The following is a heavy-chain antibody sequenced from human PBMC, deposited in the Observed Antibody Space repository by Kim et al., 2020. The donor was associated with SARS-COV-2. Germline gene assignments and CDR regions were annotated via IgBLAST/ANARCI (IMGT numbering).Heavy chain of an antibody. J-gene: IGHJ3*02. D-gene: IGHD6-13*01. CDR2: ISSSSSYI. V-gene: IGHV3-21*01. CDR1: GFTFSSYS. Sequence: GGSLRLSCAASGFTFSSYSMNWVRQAPGKGLEWVSSISSSSSYIYYADSVKGRFTISRDNAKNSLYLQMNSLRAEDTAVYYCARELPGIAAAGPLALGYAFDIWGQGTMVTVSS. CDR3: ARELPGIAAAGPLALGYAFDI.